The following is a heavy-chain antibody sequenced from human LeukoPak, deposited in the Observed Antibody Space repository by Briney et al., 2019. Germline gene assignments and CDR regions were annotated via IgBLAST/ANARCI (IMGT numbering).Heavy chain of an antibody. Sequence: SETLSLTCTVSGGSVSSGSYYWSWIRQPPGKGLEWIEHIYYSESTSYNPSLKSRVTISLDTSKNQFSLKLSSVTAADTAVYYCALFTGGWFDPWGQGTLVTVSS. V-gene: IGHV4-61*01. CDR2: IYYSEST. D-gene: IGHD1-14*01. CDR3: ALFTGGWFDP. J-gene: IGHJ5*02. CDR1: GGSVSSGSYY.